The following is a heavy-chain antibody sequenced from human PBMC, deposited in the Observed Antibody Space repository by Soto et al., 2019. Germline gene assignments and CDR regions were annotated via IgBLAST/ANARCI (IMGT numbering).Heavy chain of an antibody. D-gene: IGHD1-26*01. V-gene: IGHV3-13*01. CDR3: ARALAIVGARSGANGMEV. CDR2: IGTAGDT. CDR1: GFTFSSYD. Sequence: PGGSLRLSCAASGFTFSSYDTHWVRQATGKGLEWVSAIGTAGDTYYPGSVKGRFTISRENAKNSLYLQMNSLRAGDTALYYCARALAIVGARSGANGMEVWGQGTTVTVSS. J-gene: IGHJ6*02.